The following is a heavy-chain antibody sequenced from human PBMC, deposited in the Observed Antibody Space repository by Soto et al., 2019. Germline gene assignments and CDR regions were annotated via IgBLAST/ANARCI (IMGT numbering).Heavy chain of an antibody. CDR2: INPADSEA. CDR3: ARRSMPSMANMDA. V-gene: IGHV5-51*01. CDR1: GYSYTSYW. Sequence: PGESLKISCKGSGYSYTSYWIGWVRQRPGRGLEWIGIINPADSEANYSPSFQGQVTISADRSTSAAFLQWSSLKASDTAMYYCARRSMPSMANMDAWGQGTTLTVSS. D-gene: IGHD2-2*01. J-gene: IGHJ6*02.